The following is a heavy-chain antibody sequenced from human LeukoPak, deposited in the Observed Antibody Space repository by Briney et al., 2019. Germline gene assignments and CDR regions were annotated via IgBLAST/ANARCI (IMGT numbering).Heavy chain of an antibody. D-gene: IGHD5-24*01. CDR2: ISSSGSTI. V-gene: IGHV3-48*03. J-gene: IGHJ3*02. CDR1: GFTFSSYE. Sequence: GGSLRLSCAASGFTFSSYEMNWVRQAPGKGLEWVSYISSSGSTIYYADSVKGRFTISRDNAKNTLYLQMNSLRAEDTAVYYCARDGLGDGYNYAAFDIWGQGTMVTVSS. CDR3: ARDGLGDGYNYAAFDI.